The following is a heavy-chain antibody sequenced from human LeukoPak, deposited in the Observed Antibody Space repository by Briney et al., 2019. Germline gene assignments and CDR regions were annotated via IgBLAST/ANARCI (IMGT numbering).Heavy chain of an antibody. J-gene: IGHJ4*02. V-gene: IGHV4-34*01. Sequence: SETLSLTCAVYGGSFSGYYWSWIRQPPGKGLEWIGEINHSGSTYYNPSLKSRVTISVDTSKNQFSLKLSSVTAADTAVYYCARSFSSWPPQSVVDYWGQGTLVTVSS. D-gene: IGHD6-13*01. CDR2: INHSGST. CDR3: ARSFSSWPPQSVVDY. CDR1: GGSFSGYY.